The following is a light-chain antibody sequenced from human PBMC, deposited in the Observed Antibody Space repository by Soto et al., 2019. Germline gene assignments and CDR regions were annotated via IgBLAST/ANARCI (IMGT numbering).Light chain of an antibody. Sequence: DIVMTQSPDSLAVSLGERATINCKSSQSVLHNSYNNNYLAWYQQKPGQPPKVLIYLSSTRESGVPDPLSGSGSETDFTPTISDLQAEDVAFYYCQQSYSSPLTFGGGTKVEIK. CDR2: LSS. CDR1: QSVLHNSYNNNY. J-gene: IGKJ4*01. V-gene: IGKV4-1*01. CDR3: QQSYSSPLT.